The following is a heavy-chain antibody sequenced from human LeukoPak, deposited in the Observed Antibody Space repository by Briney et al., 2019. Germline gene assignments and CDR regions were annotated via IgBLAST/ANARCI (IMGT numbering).Heavy chain of an antibody. J-gene: IGHJ3*02. Sequence: GGSLRLSCAASGFNFSSYAMNWVRQAPGKGLECISIKSDGGGNTYYAASVKGRFTIPSDNSNNTLYLEINSLTAEDTAVYYCPKDPGRDHAFDIWGQGTMVTVSS. D-gene: IGHD1-26*01. V-gene: IGHV3-23*01. CDR3: PKDPGRDHAFDI. CDR1: GFNFSSYA. CDR2: KSDGGGNT.